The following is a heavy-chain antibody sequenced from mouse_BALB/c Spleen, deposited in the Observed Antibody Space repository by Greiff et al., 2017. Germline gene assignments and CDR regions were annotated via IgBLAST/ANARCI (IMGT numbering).Heavy chain of an antibody. CDR1: GFNIKDTS. D-gene: IGHD2-1*01. Sequence: VQLQQSGAELVKPGASVKLSCTASGFNIKDTSMHWVKQRPEQGLEWIGRIDPANGNTKYDPKFQGKATITADTSSNTAYLQLSSLTSEDTAVYYCARGGYGNYLDYWGQGTTLTVSA. CDR2: IDPANGNT. J-gene: IGHJ2*01. V-gene: IGHV14-3*02. CDR3: ARGGYGNYLDY.